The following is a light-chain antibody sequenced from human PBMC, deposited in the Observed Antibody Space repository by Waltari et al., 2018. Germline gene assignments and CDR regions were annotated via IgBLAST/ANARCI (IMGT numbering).Light chain of an antibody. J-gene: IGKJ1*01. CDR1: QSVSRT. CDR2: DGS. CDR3: QKYGTLPAT. V-gene: IGKV3-20*01. Sequence: EIVLTQSPGTLSLSPGDRATLSCRASQSVSRTLAWYQQKPGQAPRLLIYDGSSRATGSPDRFSGSGSGTDFSLTISRLEPEDFAVYYCQKYGTLPATFGQGTKVEIK.